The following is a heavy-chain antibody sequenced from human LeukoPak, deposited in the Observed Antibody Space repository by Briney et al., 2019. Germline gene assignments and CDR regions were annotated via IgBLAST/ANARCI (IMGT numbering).Heavy chain of an antibody. Sequence: GSLRLSCAASGFTFSHYSMNWIRQPPGKGLEWIGEINHSGTSNYNPSLKSRVTISINTSKNQFSLRLSSVTAADTAVYYCARDRYNWNGEDSWGPGTLVTVSS. D-gene: IGHD1-20*01. CDR1: GFTFSHYS. CDR3: ARDRYNWNGEDS. CDR2: INHSGTS. J-gene: IGHJ4*02. V-gene: IGHV4-34*01.